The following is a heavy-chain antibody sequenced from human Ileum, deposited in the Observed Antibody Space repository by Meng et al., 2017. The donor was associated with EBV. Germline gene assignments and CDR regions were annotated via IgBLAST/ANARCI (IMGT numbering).Heavy chain of an antibody. D-gene: IGHD4-23*01. J-gene: IGHJ4*02. V-gene: IGHV7-4-1*02. CDR2: INTNTGDP. Sequence: QVQLVQSGSDFKKPGASVKVSCKASGYSLTSYGINWVRQAPGQGLEWMGWINTNTGDPTYAQAFTGRFVFSFDTSLNTAYLQISNLKAEDTAVYYCARDLRAVGKDLDDWGQGSLGTVAS. CDR3: ARDLRAVGKDLDD. CDR1: GYSLTSYG.